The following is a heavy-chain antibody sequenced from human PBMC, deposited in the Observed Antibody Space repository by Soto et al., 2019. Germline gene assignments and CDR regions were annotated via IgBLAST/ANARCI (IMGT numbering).Heavy chain of an antibody. CDR1: GGSISSYH. Sequence: SETLSLTCTVSGGSISSYHWSWIRQPPGKGLEWIGYIYYSGSTNYNPSLKSRVTISVDTSKNQFSLKLSSVTAADTAVYYCARRDSSSWYPAGWFDPWGQGTLVTVSS. J-gene: IGHJ5*02. CDR2: IYYSGST. CDR3: ARRDSSSWYPAGWFDP. V-gene: IGHV4-59*01. D-gene: IGHD6-13*01.